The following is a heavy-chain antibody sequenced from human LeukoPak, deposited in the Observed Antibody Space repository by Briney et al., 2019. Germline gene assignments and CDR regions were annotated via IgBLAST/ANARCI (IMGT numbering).Heavy chain of an antibody. J-gene: IGHJ3*01. CDR3: ARDFADGDGFDF. CDR2: ISSSGSTI. CDR1: GFTFSSYE. V-gene: IGHV3-48*03. Sequence: PGGSLRLSCAASGFTFSSYEMNWVRQAPGKGLEWVSYISSSGSTIYYADSVKGRFTISRDNAKSSLYLQMNSLRDEDTAVYYCARDFADGDGFDFWGLGTMVTVSS.